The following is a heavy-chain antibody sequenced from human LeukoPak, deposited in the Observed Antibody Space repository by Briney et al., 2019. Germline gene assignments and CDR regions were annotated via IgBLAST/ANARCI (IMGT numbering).Heavy chain of an antibody. D-gene: IGHD6-19*01. CDR1: GXTVSGNY. Sequence: PGGSLRLSCAASGXTVSGNYMSWVRQAPGRGLQWVSVIYSGGGTYYADSVKGRFTISRDNSKNTLYLQMNGPRAEDTAVYYCARSAVTGPGWIDSWGQGTLVTVSS. V-gene: IGHV3-53*01. CDR3: ARSAVTGPGWIDS. CDR2: IYSGGGT. J-gene: IGHJ5*01.